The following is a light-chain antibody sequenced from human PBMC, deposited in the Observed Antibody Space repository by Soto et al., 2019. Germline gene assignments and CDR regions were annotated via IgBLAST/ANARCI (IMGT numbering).Light chain of an antibody. CDR1: QSIYNF. CDR3: QQSHSSPWE. V-gene: IGKV1-39*01. Sequence: DIQMTQSPSSLSASIGDRVTITCRASQSIYNFLNWYQQKPGKAPNLLIYATSSLQSGVPSRFSGNGSGTDYTLTISSLQPEDSATYFCQQSHSSPWEFGQGTKVEIK. J-gene: IGKJ1*01. CDR2: ATS.